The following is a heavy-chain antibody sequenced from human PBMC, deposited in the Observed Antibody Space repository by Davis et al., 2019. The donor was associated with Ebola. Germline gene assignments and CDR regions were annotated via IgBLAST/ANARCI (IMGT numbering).Heavy chain of an antibody. Sequence: GGSLRLSCAASGFTFSTYSMSWVRQAPGKALEWVSSISSDSDYIYYADSAKGRFTISRDNSKNTLYLQMNSLRAEDTAVYYCAMTYYDSSGYYYVGGMDVWGKGTTVTVSS. CDR3: AMTYYDSSGYYYVGGMDV. V-gene: IGHV3-21*01. CDR2: ISSDSDYI. D-gene: IGHD3-22*01. J-gene: IGHJ6*04. CDR1: GFTFSTYS.